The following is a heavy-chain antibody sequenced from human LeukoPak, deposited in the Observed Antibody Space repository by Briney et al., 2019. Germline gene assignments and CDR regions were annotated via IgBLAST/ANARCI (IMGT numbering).Heavy chain of an antibody. V-gene: IGHV1-58*02. Sequence: SVKVSCKASGFTFTSTTIQWVRQARGQRLEWIGWIVVGSGNTNYAQKFQERVIITRDMSTTTVYMELSSLRSEDTAVYYCAGTPWFGELTLDYWGQGTLVTVSS. J-gene: IGHJ4*02. CDR2: IVVGSGNT. D-gene: IGHD3-10*01. CDR3: AGTPWFGELTLDY. CDR1: GFTFTSTT.